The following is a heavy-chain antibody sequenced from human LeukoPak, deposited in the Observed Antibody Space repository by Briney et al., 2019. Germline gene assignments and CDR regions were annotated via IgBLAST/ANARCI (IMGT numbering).Heavy chain of an antibody. J-gene: IGHJ3*02. D-gene: IGHD6-6*01. V-gene: IGHV5-51*01. Sequence: GESLKIFCKGSGYSFTSYWIGWVRQMPGKGLEWMGIIYPGDSDTRYSPSFQGQVTISADKSISTAYLQWRSLKASDTAMYYCATLDHLAALDAFDIWGQGTMVTVSS. CDR3: ATLDHLAALDAFDI. CDR1: GYSFTSYW. CDR2: IYPGDSDT.